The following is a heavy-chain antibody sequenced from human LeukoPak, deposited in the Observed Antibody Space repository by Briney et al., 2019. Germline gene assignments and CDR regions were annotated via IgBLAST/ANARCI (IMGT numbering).Heavy chain of an antibody. V-gene: IGHV3-21*01. CDR2: ISSSSSYI. Sequence: GGSLRLSCAASGFTFSSYSMNWVRQAPGKGLEWVSSISSSSSYIYYADSVKGRFTISRDNAKNSLYLQMNSLRAEDTAVYYCARDGGSSSRVWIDYYMDVWGKGTTVTVSS. D-gene: IGHD6-6*01. J-gene: IGHJ6*03. CDR1: GFTFSSYS. CDR3: ARDGGSSSRVWIDYYMDV.